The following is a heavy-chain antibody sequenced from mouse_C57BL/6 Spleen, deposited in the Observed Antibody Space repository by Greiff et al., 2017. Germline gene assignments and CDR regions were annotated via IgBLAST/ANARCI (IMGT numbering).Heavy chain of an antibody. CDR2: IYPGKSDT. CDR1: GYTFTSYW. CDR3: TRETVYYGSSGFDY. D-gene: IGHD1-1*01. J-gene: IGHJ2*01. V-gene: IGHV1-5*01. Sequence: VQLQQSGTVLARPGASVKMSCKTSGYTFTSYWMHWVKQRPGQGLEWIGAIYPGKSDTRYNQKFKGKAKLTAVTSASTAYMELSSLTNEDSAVYYCTRETVYYGSSGFDYWGQGTTLTVSS.